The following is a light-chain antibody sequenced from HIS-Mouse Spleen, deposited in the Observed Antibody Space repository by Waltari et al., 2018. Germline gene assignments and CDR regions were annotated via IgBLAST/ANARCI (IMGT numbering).Light chain of an antibody. J-gene: IGLJ2*01. V-gene: IGLV2-23*01. Sequence: QSALTQPASVSGSPGQSITISCTGTSSDVGSYNLVPWYQQHPGKAPKLMIYEGSKRPSGVSNRFSGSKSGNTASLTISGLQAEDEADYYCCSYAGSSISVVFGGGTKLTVL. CDR1: SSDVGSYNL. CDR3: CSYAGSSISVV. CDR2: EGS.